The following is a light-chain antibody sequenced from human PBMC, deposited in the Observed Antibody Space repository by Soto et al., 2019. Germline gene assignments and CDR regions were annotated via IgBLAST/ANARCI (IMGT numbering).Light chain of an antibody. CDR2: RNN. J-gene: IGLJ2*01. V-gene: IGLV1-44*01. CDR1: SSNIGVNT. CDR3: ASWDDSLNGVV. Sequence: QAVVTQPPSASGTPGQSVTISCSGSSSNIGVNTVNWYQQLPVTAPKVLIYRNNLRPSGGPDRFSGSKSGTSASLAISGLQSEDEADYHCASWDDSLNGVVFGGGTKLTVL.